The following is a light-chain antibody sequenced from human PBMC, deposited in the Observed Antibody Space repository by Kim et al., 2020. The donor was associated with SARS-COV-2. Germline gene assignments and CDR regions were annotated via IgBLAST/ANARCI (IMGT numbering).Light chain of an antibody. Sequence: RVTISCSGGSSNIGSNTVNEYQQHPEAAPKLLIYSNNQRPSGVPDRFSGSKSGTSASLAISGLQSEDEADYYCAAWDDSLNGNWVFGGGTKLTVL. CDR1: SSNIGSNT. V-gene: IGLV1-44*01. CDR2: SNN. J-gene: IGLJ3*02. CDR3: AAWDDSLNGNWV.